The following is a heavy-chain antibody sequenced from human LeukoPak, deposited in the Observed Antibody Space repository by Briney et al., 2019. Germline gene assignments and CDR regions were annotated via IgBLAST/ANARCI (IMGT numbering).Heavy chain of an antibody. CDR3: ARGLSDSSGYYYGGRFDP. V-gene: IGHV4-59*01. CDR2: IYYSKST. Sequence: SETLFLACTVSGGSISSYHWSWIRQPPGKGLEWIGYIYYSKSTNYNPSLKSRVTTSGDTSKNQFSLKLSSVTAADTAVYYCARGLSDSSGYYYGGRFDPWGQGTLVTVSS. J-gene: IGHJ5*02. D-gene: IGHD3-22*01. CDR1: GGSISSYH.